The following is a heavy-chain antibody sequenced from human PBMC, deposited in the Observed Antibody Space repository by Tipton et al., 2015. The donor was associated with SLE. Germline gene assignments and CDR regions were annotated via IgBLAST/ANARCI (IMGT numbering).Heavy chain of an antibody. CDR1: GFTFSSYE. CDR2: ISSSGSTI. J-gene: IGHJ4*02. Sequence: SLRLSCAASGFTFSSYEMNWVRQAPGKGLEWVSYISSSGSTIYYADSVKGRFTISRDNAKNSLYLQMNSLRAEDTAVYYCAREGPTATTPKDYFDYWGQGTLVTVSS. V-gene: IGHV3-48*03. D-gene: IGHD4-17*01. CDR3: AREGPTATTPKDYFDY.